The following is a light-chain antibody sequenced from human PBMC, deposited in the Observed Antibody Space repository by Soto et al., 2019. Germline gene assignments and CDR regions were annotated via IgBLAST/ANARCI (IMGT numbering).Light chain of an antibody. CDR1: SSDVGGYNY. V-gene: IGLV2-8*01. CDR2: EVT. Sequence: QSALTQPPSASGSPGQSVTISCTGTSSDVGGYNYVSWYQQYPGRAPKLMIYEVTKRPSGVPDRFSGSKSGNTASLTVSGLQAEEEADYDCSSYAASNNFYFVFGGGTQLTV. J-gene: IGLJ3*02. CDR3: SSYAASNNFYFV.